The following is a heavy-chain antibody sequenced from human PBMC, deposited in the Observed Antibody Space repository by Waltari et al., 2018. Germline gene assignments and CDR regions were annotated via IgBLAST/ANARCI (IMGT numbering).Heavy chain of an antibody. CDR2: INPNSGAT. D-gene: IGHD2-2*01. Sequence: QVQLVQSGAEMKKPGASVKVSCKASGYTFTGYFMHWMRQAPGQGLEWMGWINPNSGATKYAQKFQGRVTMTRDTSISTAYMELSRLTSDDTAVYYCARGPATADFDYWGQGTLVTVSS. J-gene: IGHJ4*02. CDR3: ARGPATADFDY. V-gene: IGHV1-2*02. CDR1: GYTFTGYF.